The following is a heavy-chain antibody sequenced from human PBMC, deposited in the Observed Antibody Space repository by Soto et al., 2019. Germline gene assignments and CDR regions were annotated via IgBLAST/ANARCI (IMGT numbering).Heavy chain of an antibody. CDR3: AKDTLYYYGSGSYYNEPDY. D-gene: IGHD3-10*01. CDR1: GFTFSSYG. V-gene: IGHV3-30*18. J-gene: IGHJ4*02. Sequence: GGSLRLSCAASGFTFSSYGMHWVRQAPGKGLEWVAVISYDGSNKYYADSVKGRFTISRDNSKNTLYLQMNSLRAEDTAVYYCAKDTLYYYGSGSYYNEPDYWGQGTLVTVSS. CDR2: ISYDGSNK.